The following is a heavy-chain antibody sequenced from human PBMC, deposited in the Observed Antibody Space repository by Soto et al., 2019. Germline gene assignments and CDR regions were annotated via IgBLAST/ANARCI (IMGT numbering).Heavy chain of an antibody. CDR3: ARPMVRGVIPDAFDI. D-gene: IGHD3-10*01. J-gene: IGHJ3*02. CDR1: GFTFLDYY. V-gene: IGHV3-11*06. Sequence: GGSLTLSCAVYGFTFLDYYMSWIRPAPGKGLEWVSYISSSSSYTNYADSVKGRFTISRDNAKNSLYLQMNSLRAEDTAVYYCARPMVRGVIPDAFDIWGQGTMVTVSS. CDR2: ISSSSSYT.